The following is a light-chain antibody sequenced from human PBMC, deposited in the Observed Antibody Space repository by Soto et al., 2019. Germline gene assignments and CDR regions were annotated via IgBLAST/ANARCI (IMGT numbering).Light chain of an antibody. CDR1: QSIAGY. CDR2: DVS. V-gene: IGKV3-11*01. J-gene: IGKJ5*01. CDR3: QQRSNWPPIT. Sequence: EIVLTQSPATLSLSPGERATLSCRASQSIAGYIAWYQQKPGQAPRLLIYDVSSRATGIPARFSGSGSGTDFTLTISTLEPEDFAVYYCQQRSNWPPITFGQGTRLEMK.